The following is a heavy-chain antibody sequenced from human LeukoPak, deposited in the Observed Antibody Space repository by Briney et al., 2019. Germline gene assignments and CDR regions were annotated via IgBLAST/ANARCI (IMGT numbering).Heavy chain of an antibody. D-gene: IGHD5-12*01. CDR1: GGSISSGDYY. Sequence: PSETLSLTCTVSGGSISSGDYYWSWIRQPPGKGLEWIGYIYYSGSTYYNPSLKSRVTISVDTSKNQFSLKLSSVTAADTAVYYCARGAWVASRAGGYAIWGQGTLVTVSS. J-gene: IGHJ4*02. V-gene: IGHV4-30-4*08. CDR3: ARGAWVASRAGGYAI. CDR2: IYYSGST.